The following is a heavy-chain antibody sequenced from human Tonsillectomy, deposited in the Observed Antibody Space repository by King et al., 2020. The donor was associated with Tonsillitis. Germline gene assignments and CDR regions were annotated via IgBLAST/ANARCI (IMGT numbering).Heavy chain of an antibody. V-gene: IGHV4-61*02. CDR2: IYISGST. J-gene: IGHJ4*02. CDR1: GGSISSGSYY. CDR3: ARDRSGSGSYYSPFDY. Sequence: QLQESGPGLVEPSQTLSLTCTVSGGSISSGSYYWSWIRQPAGKGLEWIGRIYISGSTNYNPSLKSRVTMSVDTSKNQFSLKLSSVTAADPAVYYCARDRSGSGSYYSPFDYWGQGTLVTVSS. D-gene: IGHD3-10*01.